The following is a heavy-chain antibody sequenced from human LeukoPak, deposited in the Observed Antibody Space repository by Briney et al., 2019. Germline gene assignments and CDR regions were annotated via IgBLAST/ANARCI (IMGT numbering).Heavy chain of an antibody. Sequence: GGSRRLSCAASGFSFITYAMNWVRHAPGKGLEWVSGISGTGSAVGYADSVKGRFTVSRDTSKRTVYLQMSGLRVDDTAVYYCVKGSGTHYYFYYMDVWGKGTPSPSP. D-gene: IGHD1-26*01. CDR1: GFSFITYA. CDR3: VKGSGTHYYFYYMDV. V-gene: IGHV3-23*01. CDR2: ISGTGSAV. J-gene: IGHJ6*03.